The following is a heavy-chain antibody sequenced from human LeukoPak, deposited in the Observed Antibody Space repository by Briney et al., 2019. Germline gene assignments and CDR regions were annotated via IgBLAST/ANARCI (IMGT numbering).Heavy chain of an antibody. J-gene: IGHJ6*03. D-gene: IGHD6-19*01. CDR1: GFTFSSYS. Sequence: GGSLRLSCAASGFTFSSYSMNWVRQAPGKGLEWVSSISSSSSYIYYADSVKGRFTISRDNAKNSLYLQMNSLRAEDTAVYYCARVADGWYGYYYYYYMDVWGKGTTVTVSS. CDR2: ISSSSSYI. CDR3: ARVADGWYGYYYYYYMDV. V-gene: IGHV3-21*01.